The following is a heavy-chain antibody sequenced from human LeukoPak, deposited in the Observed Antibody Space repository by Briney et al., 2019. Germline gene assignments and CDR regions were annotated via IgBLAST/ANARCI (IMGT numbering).Heavy chain of an antibody. CDR3: ARDVYSSGWYYYYGMDV. Sequence: ASVKVSCKASGYTFTSYGISWVRQAPGQGLEWMGWISAYNGNTNYAQKFQGRVTITRDTSASTAYMELRSLRSDDTAVYYCARDVYSSGWYYYYGMDVWGQGTTVTVSS. D-gene: IGHD6-19*01. J-gene: IGHJ6*02. CDR1: GYTFTSYG. CDR2: ISAYNGNT. V-gene: IGHV1-18*01.